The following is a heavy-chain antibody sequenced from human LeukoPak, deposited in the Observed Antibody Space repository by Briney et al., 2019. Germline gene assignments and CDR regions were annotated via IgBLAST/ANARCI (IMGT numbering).Heavy chain of an antibody. CDR1: GFIFHDYA. D-gene: IGHD3-22*01. CDR3: ARESESSGWYDF. J-gene: IGHJ5*01. Sequence: GGPLRLSCAAPGFIFHDYAIHWVRQPPGKGLEWVSLISGDGGSTFYADSVKGRFTISRDNSKNSLYLQMSSLRIEDTALYYCARESESSGWYDFWGQGTLVTVSS. V-gene: IGHV3-43*02. CDR2: ISGDGGST.